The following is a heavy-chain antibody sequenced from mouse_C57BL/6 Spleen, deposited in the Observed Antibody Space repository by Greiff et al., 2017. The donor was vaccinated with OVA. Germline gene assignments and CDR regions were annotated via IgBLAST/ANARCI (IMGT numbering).Heavy chain of an antibody. J-gene: IGHJ4*01. D-gene: IGHD2-12*01. CDR1: GYTFTDYY. V-gene: IGHV1-26*01. CDR3: ARGNAYYSDHYAMDY. CDR2: INPNNGGT. Sequence: VQLQQSGPELVKPGASVKISCKASGYTFTDYYMNWVKQSHGKSLEWIGDINPNNGGTSYNQKFKGKATLTVDKSSSTAYMELRSLTSEDSAVYYCARGNAYYSDHYAMDYWGQGTSVTVSS.